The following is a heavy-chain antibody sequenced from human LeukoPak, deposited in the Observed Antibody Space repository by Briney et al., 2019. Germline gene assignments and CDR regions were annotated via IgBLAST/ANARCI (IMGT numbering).Heavy chain of an antibody. CDR3: AKKAVYGSGSYYFDY. V-gene: IGHV3-23*01. Sequence: GGSLRLSCTASGFTFKKYAMDWVRQAPGKGLDWVSAISASGGSTDYADSVKGRFTISRDNSKNTLYLQMNSLRAEDTAIYYCAKKAVYGSGSYYFDYWGQGTLVTVSS. CDR2: ISASGGST. J-gene: IGHJ4*02. CDR1: GFTFKKYA. D-gene: IGHD3-10*01.